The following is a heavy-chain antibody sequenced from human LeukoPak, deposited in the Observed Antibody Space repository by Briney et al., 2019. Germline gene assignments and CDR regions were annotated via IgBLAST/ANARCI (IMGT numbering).Heavy chain of an antibody. J-gene: IGHJ5*02. Sequence: SETLSLTCTVSGGSISRYYWSWIRQPPGKGLEWIGYIYYSGSTNYNPSLKSRVTISVDTSKNQFSLKLSSVTAADTAVYYCARGDENYDSRGYYFLNWFDPWGQGTLVTVSS. CDR2: IYYSGST. CDR3: ARGDENYDSRGYYFLNWFDP. CDR1: GGSISRYY. D-gene: IGHD3-22*01. V-gene: IGHV4-59*01.